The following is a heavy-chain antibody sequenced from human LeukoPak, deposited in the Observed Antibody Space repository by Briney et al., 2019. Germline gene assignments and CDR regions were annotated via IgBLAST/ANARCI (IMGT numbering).Heavy chain of an antibody. CDR1: GFTFRSYA. D-gene: IGHD2-8*01. Sequence: PGGSLRLSCAASGFTFRSYAMSWDRQAPGKGLEWVSAVNDIGGDTYYADSVRGRFTISRHNSKNTLYLQMNSLRAEDTAVYYCARGVSNAGYWGQGTLVTVSS. V-gene: IGHV3-23*01. CDR3: ARGVSNAGY. J-gene: IGHJ4*02. CDR2: VNDIGGDT.